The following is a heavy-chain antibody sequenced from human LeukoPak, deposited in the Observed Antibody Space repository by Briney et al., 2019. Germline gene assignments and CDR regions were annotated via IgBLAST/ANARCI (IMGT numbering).Heavy chain of an antibody. Sequence: ASVEVSCKASGYTFTSYGISWVRQAPGQGLEWMGWISAYNGNTNYAQKLQGRVTMTTDTSTSTAYMELRSLRSDDTAVYYCAREDSSGYYYVYWGQGTLVTVSS. CDR1: GYTFTSYG. J-gene: IGHJ4*02. CDR3: AREDSSGYYYVY. CDR2: ISAYNGNT. D-gene: IGHD3-22*01. V-gene: IGHV1-18*01.